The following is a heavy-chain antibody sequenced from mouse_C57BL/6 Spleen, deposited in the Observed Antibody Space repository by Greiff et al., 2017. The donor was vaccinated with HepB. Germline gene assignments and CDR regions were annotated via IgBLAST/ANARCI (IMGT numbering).Heavy chain of an antibody. CDR3: ARGSLFAY. CDR1: GFTFSSYA. V-gene: IGHV5-4*01. Sequence: EVQGVESGGGLVKPGGSLKLSCAASGFTFSSYAMSWVRQTPEKRLEWVATISDGGSYTYYPDNVKGRFTISRDNAKNNLYLQRSHLKSEDTAMYYCARGSLFAYWGQGTLVTVSA. CDR2: ISDGGSYT. J-gene: IGHJ3*01.